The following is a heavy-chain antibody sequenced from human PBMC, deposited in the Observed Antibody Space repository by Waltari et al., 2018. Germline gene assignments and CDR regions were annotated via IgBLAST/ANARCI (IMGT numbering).Heavy chain of an antibody. Sequence: QVQLQESGPGLVKPSETLSLTCTVSGGSISSYYWSWIRQPPGKGLEWIGYIYTSRSTNYNPSLKSRVTISVDTSKNQFSLKLSSVTAADTAVYYCARGLSGSYYTYYYYMDVWGKGTTVTVSS. V-gene: IGHV4-4*09. CDR2: IYTSRST. CDR3: ARGLSGSYYTYYYYMDV. D-gene: IGHD3-10*01. J-gene: IGHJ6*03. CDR1: GGSISSYY.